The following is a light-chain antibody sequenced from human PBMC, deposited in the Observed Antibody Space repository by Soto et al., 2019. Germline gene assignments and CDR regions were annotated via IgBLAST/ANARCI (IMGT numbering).Light chain of an antibody. V-gene: IGLV8-61*01. Sequence: QTVVTQEPSFSVSPGGTVTLTCGLSSGPVFTTSYPNWYQQTPGQAPRTLIFNTDSRSSGVPDRFSGSILGNKAALTITGARAADDSYYYCLLYLGGGIWVFGGGTKLTVL. CDR3: LLYLGGGIWV. CDR2: NTD. J-gene: IGLJ3*02. CDR1: SGPVFTTSY.